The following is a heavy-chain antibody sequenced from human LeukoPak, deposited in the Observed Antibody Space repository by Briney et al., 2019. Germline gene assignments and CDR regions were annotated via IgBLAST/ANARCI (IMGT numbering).Heavy chain of an antibody. D-gene: IGHD3-10*01. CDR3: ARSAYYYGSGSFPFDY. Sequence: PSGTLSLTCAVYGGSFSGYYWSWIRQPPGKGLEWIGEINHSGSTNYNPSLKSRVTISVDTSKNQFSLKLSSVTAADTAVYYCARSAYYYGSGSFPFDYWGQGTLVTVSS. J-gene: IGHJ4*02. V-gene: IGHV4-34*01. CDR1: GGSFSGYY. CDR2: INHSGST.